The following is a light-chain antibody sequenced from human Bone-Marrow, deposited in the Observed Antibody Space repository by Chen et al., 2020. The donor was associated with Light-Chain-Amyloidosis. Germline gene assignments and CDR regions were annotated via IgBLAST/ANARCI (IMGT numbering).Light chain of an antibody. CDR1: NLGYKS. J-gene: IGLJ3*02. V-gene: IGLV3-21*02. CDR3: QVRDDSSDHWE. CDR2: DDD. Sequence: SYVLTQPPSVSVAPGQAARITCGGNNLGYKSVHWYQHKPGQAPVLVINDDDERPSGIPERFSGSKSGNTATLTISRVEAGDEADYYCQVRDDSSDHWEFGGGTKLTVL.